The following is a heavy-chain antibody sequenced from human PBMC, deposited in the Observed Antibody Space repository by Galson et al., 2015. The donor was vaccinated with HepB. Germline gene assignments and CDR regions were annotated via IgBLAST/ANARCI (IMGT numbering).Heavy chain of an antibody. CDR3: ANSFGELLSGYYYYGMDV. V-gene: IGHV1-24*01. J-gene: IGHJ6*02. Sequence: SVKVSCKVSGYTLTELSMHWVRQAPGKGLEWMGGFDPEDGETIYAQKFQGRVTMTEDTSTDTAYMELSSLRSEDTAVYYCANSFGELLSGYYYYGMDVWGQGTTVTVS. CDR1: GYTLTELS. D-gene: IGHD3-10*01. CDR2: FDPEDGET.